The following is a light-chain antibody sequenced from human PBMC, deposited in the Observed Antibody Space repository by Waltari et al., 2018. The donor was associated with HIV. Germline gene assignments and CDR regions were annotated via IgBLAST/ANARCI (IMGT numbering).Light chain of an antibody. Sequence: QSTLTQPVSVSGSPGQSITISCTGTSSDVFNYNYVSWYQQHPDTAPKLMIYEVSNRPSGVSNRCSGSKSGNTASLTISGLQAEDEADYYCSSYTRSSTYVFGTGTKVTVL. V-gene: IGLV2-14*01. CDR3: SSYTRSSTYV. J-gene: IGLJ1*01. CDR2: EVS. CDR1: SSDVFNYNY.